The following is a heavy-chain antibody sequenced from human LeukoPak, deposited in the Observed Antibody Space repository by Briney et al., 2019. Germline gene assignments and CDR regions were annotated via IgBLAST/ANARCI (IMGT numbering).Heavy chain of an antibody. Sequence: GGSLRLSCAASGFTFSDYYMSWIRQAPGKGLEWVSYISSSGSTIYYADSVKGRFTISRDNAKNSLYLQMNSLRAEDTAAYYCARGGSSSWAPGIYYYYYMDVWGKGTTVTISS. D-gene: IGHD6-13*01. J-gene: IGHJ6*03. V-gene: IGHV3-11*01. CDR2: ISSSGSTI. CDR3: ARGGSSSWAPGIYYYYYMDV. CDR1: GFTFSDYY.